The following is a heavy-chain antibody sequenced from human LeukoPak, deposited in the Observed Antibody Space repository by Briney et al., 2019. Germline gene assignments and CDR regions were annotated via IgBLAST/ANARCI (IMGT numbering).Heavy chain of an antibody. D-gene: IGHD3-22*01. CDR1: GGSISSSSYY. V-gene: IGHV4-39*02. Sequence: SETLSLTCTVSGGSISSSSYYWGWIRQPPGKGLEWFGSIYYSGSTYYNPSLKSRVTISVDTSKNQFSLKLSSVTAADTAVYYCARDHYYDSSGSTYFDYWGQGTLVTVSS. CDR3: ARDHYYDSSGSTYFDY. CDR2: IYYSGST. J-gene: IGHJ4*02.